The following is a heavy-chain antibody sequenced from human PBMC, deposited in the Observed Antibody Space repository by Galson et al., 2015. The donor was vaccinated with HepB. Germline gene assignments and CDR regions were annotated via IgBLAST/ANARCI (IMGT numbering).Heavy chain of an antibody. CDR3: AREMPPYGDYAYYFDY. V-gene: IGHV1-69*13. D-gene: IGHD4-17*01. CDR2: IIPIFGTA. Sequence: SVKVSCKASGGTFSSYAISWVRQAPGQGLEWMGGIIPIFGTANYAQKFQGRVTITADESTSTAYMELSSVTAADTAVYYCAREMPPYGDYAYYFDYWGQGTLVTVSS. J-gene: IGHJ4*02. CDR1: GGTFSSYA.